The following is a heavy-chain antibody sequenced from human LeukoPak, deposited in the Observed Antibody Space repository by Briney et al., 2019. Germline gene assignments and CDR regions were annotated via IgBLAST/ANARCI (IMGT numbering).Heavy chain of an antibody. J-gene: IGHJ5*02. Sequence: SETLSLTCTASGGSISSSSYYWGWIRQPPGKGLEWIGEINHSGNTNYNPSLKSRVTISVDTSKNQFSLKLSSVTAADTAVYYCVTEPGYCTGGRCYGGWFDPWGQGTLVTVSS. CDR3: VTEPGYCTGGRCYGGWFDP. V-gene: IGHV4-39*07. D-gene: IGHD2-15*01. CDR2: INHSGNT. CDR1: GGSISSSSYY.